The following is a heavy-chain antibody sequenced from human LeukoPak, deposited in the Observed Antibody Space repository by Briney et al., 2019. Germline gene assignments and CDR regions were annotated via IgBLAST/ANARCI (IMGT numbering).Heavy chain of an antibody. CDR2: INHSGRT. D-gene: IGHD5-18*01. J-gene: IGHJ4*02. CDR3: ARVRPGYSYGPVAY. CDR1: GGSFSGYY. Sequence: PSETLSLTCAVYGGSFSGYYWSWIRQPPGKGLEWIGEINHSGRTNYNPSLKSRVTISVDTSKNQFSLKLSSVTAADTAVYYCARVRPGYSYGPVAYWGQGTLVTVSS. V-gene: IGHV4-34*01.